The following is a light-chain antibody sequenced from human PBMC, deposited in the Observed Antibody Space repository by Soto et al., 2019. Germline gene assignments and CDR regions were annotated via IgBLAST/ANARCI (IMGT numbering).Light chain of an antibody. CDR2: GAS. J-gene: IGKJ5*01. Sequence: EIVMTQSPATLSVSPGERATLSCRASQSVRSNLAWYQQKPGQAPRLLLYGASTRATGIPARFSGSASGTEFTLTISRLQSEDFAVYYCQQYNNWPPITFGQGTRREIK. V-gene: IGKV3-15*01. CDR1: QSVRSN. CDR3: QQYNNWPPIT.